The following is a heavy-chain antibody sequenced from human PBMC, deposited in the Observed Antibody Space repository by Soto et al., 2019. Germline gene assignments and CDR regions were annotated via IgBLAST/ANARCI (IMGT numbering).Heavy chain of an antibody. CDR1: GFSCRTKCLR. CDR2: IDWDDDK. D-gene: IGHD6-19*01. CDR3: ALTKTWYSSDADY. J-gene: IGHJ4*02. V-gene: IGHV2-70*04. Sequence: PPQTLPLPCTVWGFSCRTKCLRFSWNRKPPGKGLEWLARIDWDDDKLYSTSPKTRLTISKDTSQNQVVLTMTHMDPVDTATYYCALTKTWYSSDADYWGQGTLVTVSS.